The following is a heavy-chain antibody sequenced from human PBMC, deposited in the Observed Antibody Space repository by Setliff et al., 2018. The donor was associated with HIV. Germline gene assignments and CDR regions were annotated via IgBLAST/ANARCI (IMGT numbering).Heavy chain of an antibody. CDR1: GFTFSNFW. V-gene: IGHV3-7*03. D-gene: IGHD3-3*01. CDR3: ARVFLLTNAVYGVVSNRFDP. Sequence: GGSLRLSCAASGFTFSNFWMHWVRQAPGKGLEWVASISPDGSRNHCVGSVKGRFTASRDNAKSSLYLQMNSLRADDTAVYYCARVFLLTNAVYGVVSNRFDPWGQGTLVTVSS. J-gene: IGHJ5*02. CDR2: ISPDGSRN.